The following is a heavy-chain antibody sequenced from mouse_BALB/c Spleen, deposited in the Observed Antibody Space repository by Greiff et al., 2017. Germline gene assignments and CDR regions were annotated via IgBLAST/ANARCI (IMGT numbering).Heavy chain of an antibody. CDR1: GYAFSSYW. CDR3: ARVTTFHAMDY. D-gene: IGHD2-3*01. J-gene: IGHJ4*01. Sequence: VHLVESGAELVRPGSSVKISCKASGYAFSSYWMNWVKQRPGQGLEWIGQIYPGDGDTNYNGKFKGKATLTADKSSSTAYMQLSSLTSEDSAVYFCARVTTFHAMDYWGQGTSVTVSS. CDR2: IYPGDGDT. V-gene: IGHV1-80*01.